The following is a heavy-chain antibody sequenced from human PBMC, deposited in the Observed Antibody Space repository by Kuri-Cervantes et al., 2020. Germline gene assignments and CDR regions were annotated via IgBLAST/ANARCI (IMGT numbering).Heavy chain of an antibody. J-gene: IGHJ3*01. D-gene: IGHD3/OR15-3a*01. CDR2: IKEDGSVK. CDR3: ARAPDWSFDF. V-gene: IGHV3-7*04. CDR1: GFTVADYA. Sequence: GESLKISCSASGFTVADYALTWVRQVPGKGLEWVANIKEDGSVKQYVDSVMGRFSISRDNARNSMYLQMNSLRVEDTAVYYCARAPDWSFDFRGQGTMVTVSS.